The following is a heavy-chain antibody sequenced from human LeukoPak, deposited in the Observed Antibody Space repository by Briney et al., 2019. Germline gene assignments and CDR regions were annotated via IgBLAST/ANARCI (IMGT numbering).Heavy chain of an antibody. CDR2: IYTSGNT. D-gene: IGHD6-6*01. V-gene: IGHV4-4*09. CDR3: ARRKQSYSSSSPYFDY. CDR1: GGSISSYY. Sequence: SETLSLTCTVSGGSISSYYWNWIRQPPGKGLEWTGYIYTSGNTNYNPSLKSRVTISVDTSKNQFSLKVSSVTAADTAVYYCARRKQSYSSSSPYFDYWGQGTLVTVSS. J-gene: IGHJ4*02.